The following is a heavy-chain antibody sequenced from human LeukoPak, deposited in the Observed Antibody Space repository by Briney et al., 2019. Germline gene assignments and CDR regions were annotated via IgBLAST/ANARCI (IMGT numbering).Heavy chain of an antibody. CDR1: GFTFSGFI. V-gene: IGHV3-73*01. CDR2: VTSKTNSYAT. Sequence: GGPLRLSCAASGFTFSGFIIHWVRQAPGKGGEGIGRVTSKTNSYATAYAASEKGRFTVSRDDSKKPAYLQMNSLKTEDTAVYYCAAGITLVRGGTFDIWGQGTMVIVSS. CDR3: AAGITLVRGGTFDI. J-gene: IGHJ3*02. D-gene: IGHD3-10*01.